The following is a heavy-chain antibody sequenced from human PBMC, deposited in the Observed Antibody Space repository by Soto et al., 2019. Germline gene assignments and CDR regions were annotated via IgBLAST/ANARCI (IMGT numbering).Heavy chain of an antibody. CDR1: GFTFSSYE. CDR2: ISSSGSTI. Sequence: GGSLRLSCAASGFTFSSYEMNWVRQAPGKGLEWVSYISSSGSTIYYADSVKGRFTISRDNAKNSLYLQMNSLRAEDTAVYYCARGPSSSSLHYNWFDPWGQGTLVTVSS. D-gene: IGHD6-6*01. J-gene: IGHJ5*02. CDR3: ARGPSSSSLHYNWFDP. V-gene: IGHV3-48*03.